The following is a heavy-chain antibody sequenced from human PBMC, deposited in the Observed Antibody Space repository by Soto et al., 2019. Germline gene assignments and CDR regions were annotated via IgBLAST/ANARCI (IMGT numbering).Heavy chain of an antibody. Sequence: SETLSLTCIVSGDSITTGGYYWSWIRQHPGKGLEWIGYIYYSGNTYYNPSLKSRVIISVDTSKNQFSLKLSSVAAAGTAVYYCARGGAAADNWFDPWGQGTLVTVSS. CDR2: IYYSGNT. CDR3: ARGGAAADNWFDP. CDR1: GDSITTGGYY. V-gene: IGHV4-31*03. J-gene: IGHJ5*02. D-gene: IGHD6-13*01.